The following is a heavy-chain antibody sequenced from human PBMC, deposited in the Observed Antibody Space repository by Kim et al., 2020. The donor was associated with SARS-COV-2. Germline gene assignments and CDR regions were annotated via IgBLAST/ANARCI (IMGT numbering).Heavy chain of an antibody. V-gene: IGHV3-21*01. CDR1: GFTFSSYS. CDR3: ARGSRDSKGQDWYFDL. D-gene: IGHD2-21*02. Sequence: GGSLRLSCAASGFTFSSYSMNWVRQAPGKGLEWVSSISSSSSYIYYADSVKGRFTISRDNAKNSLYLQMNSLRAEDTAVYYCARGSRDSKGQDWYFDLWGRGTLVTVSS. CDR2: ISSSSSYI. J-gene: IGHJ2*01.